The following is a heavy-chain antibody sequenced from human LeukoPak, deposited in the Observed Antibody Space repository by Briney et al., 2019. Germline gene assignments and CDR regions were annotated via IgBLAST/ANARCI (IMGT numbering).Heavy chain of an antibody. CDR1: GYTFTSYG. CDR2: ISAYNGNT. V-gene: IGHV1-18*01. D-gene: IGHD3-22*01. J-gene: IGHJ3*02. CDR3: ASTNYYDSSGYGAFDI. Sequence: ASVKVSCKASGYTFTSYGISWVRQAPGQGLEWMGWISAYNGNTNYAQKLQGRVTMTTDTSTSTAYMELGSLRSDDTAVYYCASTNYYDSSGYGAFDIWGQGTMVTVSS.